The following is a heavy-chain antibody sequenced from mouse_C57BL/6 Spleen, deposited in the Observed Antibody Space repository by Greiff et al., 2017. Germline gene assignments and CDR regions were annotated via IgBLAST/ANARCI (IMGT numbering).Heavy chain of an antibody. CDR1: GFSLTSYG. Sequence: VQLQQSGPGLVQPSQSLSITCTVSGFSLTSYGVHWVRQSPGQGLEWLGVIWSGGSTDYNAAFISRLSISKDNSKSQVFFKMNSLQADDTAIYYCASYDYDGWVAYWGQGTLVTVSA. CDR3: ASYDYDGWVAY. J-gene: IGHJ3*01. CDR2: IWSGGST. D-gene: IGHD2-4*01. V-gene: IGHV2-2*01.